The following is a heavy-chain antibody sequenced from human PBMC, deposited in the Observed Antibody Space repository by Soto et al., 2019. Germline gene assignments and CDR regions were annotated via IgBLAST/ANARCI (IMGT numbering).Heavy chain of an antibody. CDR1: GYSFTSYW. J-gene: IGHJ6*02. Sequence: GESLKISCKGSGYSFTSYWIGWVRQMPGKGLEWMGIIYPGDSDTGYSPSFQGQVTISADKSISTAYLQWSSLKASDTAMYYCARHCPYCSGGSCYPGSRYYYGMDVWGQGTTVTVSS. V-gene: IGHV5-51*01. D-gene: IGHD2-15*01. CDR2: IYPGDSDT. CDR3: ARHCPYCSGGSCYPGSRYYYGMDV.